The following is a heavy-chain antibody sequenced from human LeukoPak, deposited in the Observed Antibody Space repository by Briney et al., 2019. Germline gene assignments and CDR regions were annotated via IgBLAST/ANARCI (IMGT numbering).Heavy chain of an antibody. Sequence: GGSLRLSCAASGLTFTNHALSWVRQAPGKGLEWVSTVSGSGSLKFYPDSVKGRFTISRDNPENTLYLQMNGLRTEDTALYYCAKDRSTGFYYFDSWGQGTLVTVSS. CDR3: AKDRSTGFYYFDS. CDR2: VSGSGSLK. D-gene: IGHD6-19*01. CDR1: GLTFTNHA. J-gene: IGHJ4*02. V-gene: IGHV3-23*01.